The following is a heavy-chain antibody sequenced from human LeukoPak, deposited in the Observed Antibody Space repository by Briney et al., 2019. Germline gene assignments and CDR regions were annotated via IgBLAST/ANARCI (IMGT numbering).Heavy chain of an antibody. J-gene: IGHJ4*02. Sequence: GGSLRLSCAASGFTFSSYWMSWVRQAPGKGLEWVAQIKQDGSENYYVDSVKGRFTISRDNAKNSLYLQMNSLRAEDTAVYYCARDTIATVFDYWGQGTLVTVSS. CDR1: GFTFSSYW. D-gene: IGHD2-21*01. CDR2: IKQDGSEN. CDR3: ARDTIATVFDY. V-gene: IGHV3-7*04.